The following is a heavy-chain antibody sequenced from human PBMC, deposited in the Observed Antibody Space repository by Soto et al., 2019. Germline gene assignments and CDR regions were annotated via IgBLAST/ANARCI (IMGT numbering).Heavy chain of an antibody. V-gene: IGHV4-39*02. CDR2: IYYSGST. D-gene: IGHD4-4*01. J-gene: IGHJ4*02. CDR3: ASESYSNYGGCNW. Sequence: QLQMQESGPGLVKPSETLSLTCTVSGGSISSSSYYWGWISQPPGKGLEWIGSIYYSGSTYYNPSLKSRVTISVETSKNHFSLKQSYVTAADTAVYYCASESYSNYGGCNWWGQGTLVTVSS. CDR1: GGSISSSSYY.